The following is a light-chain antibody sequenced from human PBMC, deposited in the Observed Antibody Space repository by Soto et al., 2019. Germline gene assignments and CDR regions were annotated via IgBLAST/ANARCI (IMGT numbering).Light chain of an antibody. CDR3: QSYNDWPFA. CDR1: ESLFGF. V-gene: IGKV3-15*01. J-gene: IGKJ2*01. Sequence: EIVMTQSPATLSVSPGERVTLSCRASESLFGFLAWYQHKPGQAPRLLIYGVSTKATGVPARFSGSGSATDFTLTITSLQSDDSAVSYCQSYNDWPFAFGQGTKLEI. CDR2: GVS.